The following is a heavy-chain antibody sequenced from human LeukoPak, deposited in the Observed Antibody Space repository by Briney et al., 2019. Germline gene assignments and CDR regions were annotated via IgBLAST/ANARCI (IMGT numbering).Heavy chain of an antibody. J-gene: IGHJ5*02. V-gene: IGHV1-2*02. CDR3: ARDQGLLDYYDSSGYLGDWFDP. CDR1: GYTFTGYY. CDR2: INPNSGGT. D-gene: IGHD3-22*01. Sequence: ASVTVSCKASGYTFTGYYMHWVRQAPGQGLEWMGWINPNSGGTNYAQKFQGRVTMTRDTSISTAYMELSRLRSDDTAVYYCARDQGLLDYYDSSGYLGDWFDPWGQGTLVTVSS.